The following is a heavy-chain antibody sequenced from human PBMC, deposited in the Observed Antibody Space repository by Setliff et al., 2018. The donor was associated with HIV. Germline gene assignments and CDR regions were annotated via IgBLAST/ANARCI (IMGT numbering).Heavy chain of an antibody. Sequence: PGGSLRLSCAASGFSFRTYAMSWVRQAPGKGLEWVSAISATAGDTYYADSMKCRFTISRDNSKNTLYLQMNSLRAEDTAVYHCARSSSWYVEWFDPWGQGTLVTVSS. CDR1: GFSFRTYA. D-gene: IGHD6-13*01. V-gene: IGHV3-23*01. CDR3: ARSSSWYVEWFDP. CDR2: ISATAGDT. J-gene: IGHJ5*02.